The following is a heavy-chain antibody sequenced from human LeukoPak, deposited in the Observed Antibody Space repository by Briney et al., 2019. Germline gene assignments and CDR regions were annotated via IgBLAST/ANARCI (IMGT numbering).Heavy chain of an antibody. V-gene: IGHV1-18*01. CDR2: ISAYNGNT. J-gene: IGHJ5*02. D-gene: IGHD2-15*01. CDR3: ARECSGGSCYPNWFDP. CDR1: GYTFTSYG. Sequence: ASVKVSCKASGYTFTSYGISWVRQAPGQGLEWMGWISAYNGNTNYAQKLQGRVTMTTDASTSTAYMELRSLRSDDTAVYYCARECSGGSCYPNWFDPWGQGTLVTVSS.